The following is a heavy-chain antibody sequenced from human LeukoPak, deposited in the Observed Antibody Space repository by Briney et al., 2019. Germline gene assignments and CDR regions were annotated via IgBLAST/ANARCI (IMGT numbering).Heavy chain of an antibody. D-gene: IGHD6-13*01. CDR3: AKDVGGVRSWRYP. CDR1: GFTFSSYA. CDR2: ISGSGGST. J-gene: IGHJ5*02. Sequence: PGRSLRLSCAASGFTFSSYAMSWVRQAPGKGLEWVSAISGSGGSTYCADSVKGRFTISRDNSKNTLYLQMNSLRAEDTAVYYCAKDVGGVRSWRYPWGQGTLVTVSS. V-gene: IGHV3-23*01.